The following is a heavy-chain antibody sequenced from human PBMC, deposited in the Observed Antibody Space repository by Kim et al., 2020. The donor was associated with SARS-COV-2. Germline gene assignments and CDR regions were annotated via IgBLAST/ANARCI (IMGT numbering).Heavy chain of an antibody. Sequence: GGSLRLSCAASGFTFSNAWMSWVRQAPGKGLEWVGRIKSKTDGGTTDYAAPVKGRFTISRDDSKNTLYLQMNSLKTEDTAVYYCTTGRAEGETYYYDSSGYYSEFDYWGQGTLVTVSS. D-gene: IGHD3-22*01. V-gene: IGHV3-15*01. J-gene: IGHJ4*02. CDR3: TTGRAEGETYYYDSSGYYSEFDY. CDR1: GFTFSNAW. CDR2: IKSKTDGGTT.